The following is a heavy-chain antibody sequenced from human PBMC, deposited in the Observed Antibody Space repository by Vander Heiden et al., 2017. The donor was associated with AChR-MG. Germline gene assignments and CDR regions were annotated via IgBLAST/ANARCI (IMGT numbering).Heavy chain of an antibody. CDR3: ARDSRGVTTN. Sequence: QVQLVESGGGVVQPGRSLRLSCAASGFTLSSYAMHWVRQAPGKGLEWVAVISYDGSNKYYADSVKGRFTISRDNSKNTLYLQMNSLRAEDTAVYYCARDSRGVTTNWGQGTLVTVSS. CDR1: GFTLSSYA. V-gene: IGHV3-30-3*01. D-gene: IGHD4-17*01. CDR2: ISYDGSNK. J-gene: IGHJ4*02.